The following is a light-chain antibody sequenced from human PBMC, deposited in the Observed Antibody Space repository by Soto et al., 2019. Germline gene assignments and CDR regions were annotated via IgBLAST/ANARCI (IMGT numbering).Light chain of an antibody. Sequence: EIVLTQSPGTLSLSPGERATLSCRASQSVSSSYLAWYQQKPGQAPRLLIYGASSRATGIPDWVSGSGSGTDFTLTISRLEPEDFAVYYCQQYGSSPPYTFGQGTKLEIK. V-gene: IGKV3-20*01. J-gene: IGKJ2*01. CDR2: GAS. CDR3: QQYGSSPPYT. CDR1: QSVSSSY.